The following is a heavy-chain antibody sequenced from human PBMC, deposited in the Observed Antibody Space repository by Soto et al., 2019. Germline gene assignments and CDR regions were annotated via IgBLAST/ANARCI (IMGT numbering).Heavy chain of an antibody. Sequence: SQTLSLTCAISGDGVSSTSTAWSWIRQSPSRGLEWLGRTYYRSNWYTDYAVSVKSRITISPDTSKNQFSLQLNSVTPDDTAMYYCATDDYGAYAFWGQGTLVTVSS. J-gene: IGHJ4*01. CDR1: GDGVSSTSTA. D-gene: IGHD4-17*01. CDR3: ATDDYGAYAF. V-gene: IGHV6-1*01. CDR2: TYYRSNWYT.